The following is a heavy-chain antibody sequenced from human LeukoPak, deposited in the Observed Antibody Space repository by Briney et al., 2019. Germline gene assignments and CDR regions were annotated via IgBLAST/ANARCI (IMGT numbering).Heavy chain of an antibody. Sequence: GRSLRLSCAASGFTFSSYGMHWVRQAPGKGLEWVAVIWYDGSNKYYADSVKGRFTISRDNSKNTLYLQMNSLRAGDTAVYYCAKDDGYSSGCGQGTLVTVSS. J-gene: IGHJ4*02. V-gene: IGHV3-33*06. CDR3: AKDDGYSSG. CDR2: IWYDGSNK. CDR1: GFTFSSYG. D-gene: IGHD6-19*01.